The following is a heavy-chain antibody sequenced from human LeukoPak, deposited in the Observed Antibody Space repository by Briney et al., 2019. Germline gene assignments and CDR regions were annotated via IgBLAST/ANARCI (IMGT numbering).Heavy chain of an antibody. D-gene: IGHD3-9*01. CDR1: GYTFTSYG. Sequence: GASVKVSCKASGYTFTSYGISWVRQAPGQGLEWMGWISAYNGNTNYAQKLQGRVTMTEDTSTDTAYMELSSLRSEDTAVYYCACLDILTGYPSGYWGQGTLVTVSS. CDR3: ACLDILTGYPSGY. CDR2: ISAYNGNT. J-gene: IGHJ4*02. V-gene: IGHV1-18*01.